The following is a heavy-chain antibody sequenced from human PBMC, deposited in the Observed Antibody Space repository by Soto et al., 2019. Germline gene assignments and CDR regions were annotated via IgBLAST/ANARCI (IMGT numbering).Heavy chain of an antibody. V-gene: IGHV6-1*01. J-gene: IGHJ5*02. D-gene: IGHD2-15*01. CDR1: GDSVSSNSAA. Sequence: SETLSLTCVISGDSVSSNSAAWNWIRQSPSRGLEWLGRTYYRSKWYNDYAVSVKSRITINPDTSKNQFSLQLNSVTPEDTAVYYCARAHCSGGSCWAWSNWFDPWGQGTLVTVSS. CDR3: ARAHCSGGSCWAWSNWFDP. CDR2: TYYRSKWYN.